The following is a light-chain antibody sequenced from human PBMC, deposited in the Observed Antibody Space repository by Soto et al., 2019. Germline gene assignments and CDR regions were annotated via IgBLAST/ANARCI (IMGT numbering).Light chain of an antibody. J-gene: IGKJ4*01. Sequence: DIQMTQSPSSLSSSVGYRATITCLASQSISSYLNWYQQKPGKAPRLLIYAASSLQSGVPSRFSGSGSGTDFTLTISSLQPEDFATYYCQQSYSTLLTFGGGTKLDIK. CDR2: AAS. V-gene: IGKV1-39*01. CDR1: QSISSY. CDR3: QQSYSTLLT.